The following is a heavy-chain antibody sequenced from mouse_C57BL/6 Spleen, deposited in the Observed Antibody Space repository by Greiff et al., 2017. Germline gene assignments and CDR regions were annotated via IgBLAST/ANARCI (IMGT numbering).Heavy chain of an antibody. CDR3: ADVYYGAMDY. D-gene: IGHD2-3*01. V-gene: IGHV3-6*01. J-gene: IGHJ4*01. CDR1: GYSITSGYY. Sequence: EVKLMESGPGLVKPSQSLSLTCSVTGYSITSGYYWNWIRQFPGNKLEWMGYISYDGSNNYNPSLKNRITITRDTSKNQFFLKLNSVTTEDTATYYCADVYYGAMDYWGQGTSVTVSS. CDR2: ISYDGSN.